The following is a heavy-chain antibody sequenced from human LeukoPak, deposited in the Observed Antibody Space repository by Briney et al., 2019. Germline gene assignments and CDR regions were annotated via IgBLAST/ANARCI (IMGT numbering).Heavy chain of an antibody. V-gene: IGHV3-49*04. CDR2: IRSKDSGGTT. D-gene: IGHD3-3*01. J-gene: IGHJ4*02. CDR3: TRYYDYWSIFDY. Sequence: GGSLRLSCIASGFTFGDYAMSWVRQAPGKGLEWVGFIRSKDSGGTTEYAASVKGRFTISRDDSKSIAYLQMNSLKTEDTAVYYCTRYYDYWSIFDYWGQGTLVTVSS. CDR1: GFTFGDYA.